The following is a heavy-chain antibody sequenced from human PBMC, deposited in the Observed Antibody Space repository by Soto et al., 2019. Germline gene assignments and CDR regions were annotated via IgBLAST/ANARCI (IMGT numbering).Heavy chain of an antibody. V-gene: IGHV3-66*01. D-gene: IGHD3-16*01. CDR1: GFTVSSNY. CDR3: ARDQDTFGQAVFDS. J-gene: IGHJ4*02. Sequence: GGSLRLSCAASGFTVSSNYMSWVRQAPGKGLEWVSVIYSGGSTYYADSVKGRFTISRDNAKNTLYLQMHSLRVEDTAMYYCARDQDTFGQAVFDSWGQGT. CDR2: IYSGGST.